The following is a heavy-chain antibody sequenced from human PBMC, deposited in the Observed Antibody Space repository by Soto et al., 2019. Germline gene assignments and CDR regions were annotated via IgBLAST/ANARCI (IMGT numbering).Heavy chain of an antibody. CDR3: AKYGGYYASGNFGN. V-gene: IGHV3-23*04. Sequence: EVQLVESGGGLVHPGGSLRLSCAASGFTFSNYAMGWVRQAPGKGLEWVSGISGRGEGTDYADSVKGRFTISRDTTKITLNLQMNSPRAEETALYYCAKYGGYYASGNFGNWGLGTKVTVSS. J-gene: IGHJ4*02. D-gene: IGHD3-3*01. CDR2: ISGRGEGT. CDR1: GFTFSNYA.